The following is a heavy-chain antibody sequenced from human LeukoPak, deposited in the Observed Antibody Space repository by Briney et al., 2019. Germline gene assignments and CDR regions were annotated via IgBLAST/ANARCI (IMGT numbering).Heavy chain of an antibody. J-gene: IGHJ6*03. CDR3: AKDLFNSVGATYMDV. CDR2: IRYDGSNK. Sequence: GGSLRLSCAASGFTFSSYGMHWVRQAPGKGLEWVAFIRYDGSNKYYADSVKGRFTISRDNSKNTLYLQMSSLRAEDTAVYYCAKDLFNSVGATYMDVWGKGTTVTVSS. D-gene: IGHD1-26*01. CDR1: GFTFSSYG. V-gene: IGHV3-30*02.